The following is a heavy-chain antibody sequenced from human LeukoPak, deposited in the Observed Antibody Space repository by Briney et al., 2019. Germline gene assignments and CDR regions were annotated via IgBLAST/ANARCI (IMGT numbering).Heavy chain of an antibody. CDR3: ARDRGYCSGGSCYDLNYYYGMDV. CDR2: IKEDGSEK. D-gene: IGHD2-15*01. CDR1: GFRFSSYW. V-gene: IGHV3-7*01. Sequence: GGSLRLSCVASGFRFSSYWMSWVRQAPGKGLEWVANIKEDGSEKYYVDSLKGRFTISRDNAKNSLYLQMNSLRAEDTAVYYCARDRGYCSGGSCYDLNYYYGMDVWGQGTTVTVSS. J-gene: IGHJ6*02.